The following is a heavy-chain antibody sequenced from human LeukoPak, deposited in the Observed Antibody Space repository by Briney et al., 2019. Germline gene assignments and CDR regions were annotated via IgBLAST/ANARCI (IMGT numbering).Heavy chain of an antibody. D-gene: IGHD5-12*01. V-gene: IGHV1-69*13. CDR1: GGTFSSYA. CDR3: ARDIGGYDPPHFDY. Sequence: SVKVSCKASGGTFSSYAISWVRQAPGQGLEWMGGIIPIFGTANYAQKFQGRVTITADESTSTAYMELSSLRFEDTAVYYCARDIGGYDPPHFDYWGQGTLVTVSS. J-gene: IGHJ4*02. CDR2: IIPIFGTA.